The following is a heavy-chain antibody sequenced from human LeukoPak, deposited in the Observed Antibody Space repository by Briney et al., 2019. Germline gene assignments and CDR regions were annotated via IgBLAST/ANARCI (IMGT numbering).Heavy chain of an antibody. D-gene: IGHD2-21*02. Sequence: SETLSLTCAVYGGSFSGYYWSWLRQPPGKGLEWIGEINHSGSTNYNPSLKSRVTISVDTSKNQFSLKLSSVTAADTAVYYCARTHIVVVTAIESDPGAFDIWGQGTMVTVSS. V-gene: IGHV4-34*01. CDR3: ARTHIVVVTAIESDPGAFDI. J-gene: IGHJ3*02. CDR1: GGSFSGYY. CDR2: INHSGST.